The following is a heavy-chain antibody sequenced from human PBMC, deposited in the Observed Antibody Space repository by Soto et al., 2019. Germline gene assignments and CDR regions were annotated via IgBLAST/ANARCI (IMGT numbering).Heavy chain of an antibody. D-gene: IGHD3-9*01. CDR1: GFAFSSYW. Sequence: GGSLRLSCAASGFAFSSYWLHWVRQAPGKGLLWVSRINSDGSITTYADSVKGRFTISRDNAKNTLYLQMNSLRAEDTAVYYCAATYYDILTGYQSFDYWGQGTLVTVSS. CDR3: AATYYDILTGYQSFDY. J-gene: IGHJ4*02. V-gene: IGHV3-74*01. CDR2: INSDGSIT.